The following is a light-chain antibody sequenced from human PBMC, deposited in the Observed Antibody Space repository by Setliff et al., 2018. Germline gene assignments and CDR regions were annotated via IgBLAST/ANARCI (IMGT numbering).Light chain of an antibody. CDR2: DFK. CDR1: SRDVGYYNL. CDR3: CSYAGGSAFA. V-gene: IGLV2-23*02. Sequence: QSVLTQPASVSGSPGQSITISCTGTSRDVGYYNLVSWYQQHPGKAPKVILYDFKTRPSGVSDRFSGSKSGNTASLTISGLQAEDEADYYCCSYAGGSAFAFGTGTKV. J-gene: IGLJ1*01.